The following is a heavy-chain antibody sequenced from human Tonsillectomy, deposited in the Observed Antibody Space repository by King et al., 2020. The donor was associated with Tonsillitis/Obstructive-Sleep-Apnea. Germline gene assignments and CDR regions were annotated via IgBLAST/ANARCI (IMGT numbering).Heavy chain of an antibody. J-gene: IGHJ4*02. CDR3: ARELVPADSLNQ. D-gene: IGHD2-2*01. V-gene: IGHV5-10-1*01. CDR1: GYSFTSYW. Sequence: QLVQSGAEVKKPGESLRISCKGSGYSFTSYWINWVRQMPGKGLEWMGRIDPSDSYTKYSPSFQGHVTISADRSISTAFLQWSSLKASDTAIYYCARELVPADSLNQWGQGTLVTVSS. CDR2: IDPSDSYT.